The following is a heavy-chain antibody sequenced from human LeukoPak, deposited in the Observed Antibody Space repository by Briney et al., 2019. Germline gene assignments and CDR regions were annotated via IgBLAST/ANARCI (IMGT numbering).Heavy chain of an antibody. CDR1: GFTFSNYG. CDR3: ARGTATHQYSFDY. D-gene: IGHD2-2*01. V-gene: IGHV3-30*02. CDR2: TRYDKSDI. Sequence: GGSLRLSCAASGFTFSNYGMHWVRQAPGKGLEWVALTRYDKSDIYYVDSVKGRFTISRDNSKNILYLQMNRLRAEDTAVYFCARGTATHQYSFDYWGQGTLVTVSS. J-gene: IGHJ4*02.